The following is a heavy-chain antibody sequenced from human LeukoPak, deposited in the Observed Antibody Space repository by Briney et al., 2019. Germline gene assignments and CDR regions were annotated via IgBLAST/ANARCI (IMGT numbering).Heavy chain of an antibody. Sequence: GGSLTLSCAASVFIFSSYSMHCVRPAPGKGLVWVSRIHADESNTSYADTVKGRFTIPTDKTKNTLYVEMSSLRAEDTAVYYCSSGWGHVFDIWGRGTMVTVSS. CDR3: SSGWGHVFDI. V-gene: IGHV3-74*01. CDR1: VFIFSSYS. CDR2: IHADESNT. D-gene: IGHD6-19*01. J-gene: IGHJ3*02.